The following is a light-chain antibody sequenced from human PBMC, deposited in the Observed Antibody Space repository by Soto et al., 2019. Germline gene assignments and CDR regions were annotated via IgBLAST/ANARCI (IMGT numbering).Light chain of an antibody. V-gene: IGKV1-12*01. J-gene: IGKJ5*01. CDR1: HIISSW. Sequence: DIQMTQSPSSVSASVGDRVTITCRASHIISSWLAWYQQKPGKAPKLLIYAASSLQSGVPSRFSSCGSVTDFTLTIISLQPEDFVTYYCQQTKRFPISFGQGTRLEIK. CDR2: AAS. CDR3: QQTKRFPIS.